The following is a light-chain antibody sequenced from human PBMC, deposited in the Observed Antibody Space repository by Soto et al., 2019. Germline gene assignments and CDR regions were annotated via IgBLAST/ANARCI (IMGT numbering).Light chain of an antibody. Sequence: QSALTQPASVSGSPGQSITISCTGTSSDVGSYNLVSWYQQHPGKAPKLMIYEGSKRPSGVSNRFSGSKSANTASLTISGLQAEDEADYYCCSYAGCMTFVFGGGTKLTVL. J-gene: IGLJ2*01. CDR1: SSDVGSYNL. CDR2: EGS. V-gene: IGLV2-23*03. CDR3: CSYAGCMTFV.